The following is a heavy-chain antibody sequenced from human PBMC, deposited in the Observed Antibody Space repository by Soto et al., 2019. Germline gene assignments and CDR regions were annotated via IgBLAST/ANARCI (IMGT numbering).Heavy chain of an antibody. J-gene: IGHJ6*02. CDR2: ISAYNGNT. Sequence: ASVKVSRKASGYTFTSYGISWVRQAPGQGLEWMGWISAYNGNTNYAQKLQGRVTMTTDTSTSTAYMELRSLRSDDTAVYYCARGLYYYDSSGYYYYYYGMDVWGQGTTVTVSS. CDR1: GYTFTSYG. D-gene: IGHD3-22*01. CDR3: ARGLYYYDSSGYYYYYYGMDV. V-gene: IGHV1-18*01.